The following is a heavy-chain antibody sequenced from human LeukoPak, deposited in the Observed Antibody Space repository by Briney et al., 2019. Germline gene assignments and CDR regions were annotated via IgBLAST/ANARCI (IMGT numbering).Heavy chain of an antibody. CDR3: ARDQGVYYFGY. J-gene: IGHJ4*02. CDR1: GGTFSSYA. Sequence: SVKVSCKASGGTFSSYAISWVRQAPGQGLEWMGRIIPILGIANYAQKFQGRVTITADKSTSTAYMELSSLRSEDTAVYYCARDQGVYYFGYWGQGTLVTVSS. V-gene: IGHV1-69*04. D-gene: IGHD6-13*01. CDR2: IIPILGIA.